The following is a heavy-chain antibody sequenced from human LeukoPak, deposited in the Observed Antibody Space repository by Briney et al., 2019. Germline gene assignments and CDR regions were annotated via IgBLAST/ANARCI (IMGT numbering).Heavy chain of an antibody. CDR2: IWYDGSNK. V-gene: IGHV3-33*01. Sequence: GRSLRLSCAASGFTFSSYGMHWVRQAPGKGLEWVAVIWYDGSNKYYADSVKGRFTISRDNSKNTLYLQMNSLRAEDTAVYYCARGSPYYDILTGCTFDYWGQGTLVTVSS. J-gene: IGHJ4*02. D-gene: IGHD3-9*01. CDR1: GFTFSSYG. CDR3: ARGSPYYDILTGCTFDY.